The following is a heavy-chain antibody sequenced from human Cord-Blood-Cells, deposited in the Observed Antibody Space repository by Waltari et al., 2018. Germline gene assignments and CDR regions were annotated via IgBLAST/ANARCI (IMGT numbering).Heavy chain of an antibody. CDR1: GGPFSGYA. Sequence: QVQLVQSGAEVKQPGSSVKVSCKASGGPFSGYAISWVRQAPGQGLEWMGGIIPIFGTANYAQKFQGRVTITADESTSTAYMELSSLRSEDTAVYYCARDRNDSSGYYYDAFDIWGQGTMVTVSS. J-gene: IGHJ3*02. D-gene: IGHD3-22*01. CDR2: IIPIFGTA. CDR3: ARDRNDSSGYYYDAFDI. V-gene: IGHV1-69*01.